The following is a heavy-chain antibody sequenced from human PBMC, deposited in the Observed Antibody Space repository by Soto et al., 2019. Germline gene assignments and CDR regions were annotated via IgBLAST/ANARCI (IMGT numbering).Heavy chain of an antibody. CDR1: GGSISSGDSY. Sequence: SETLSLTCTVSGGSISSGDSYWTWIRQRPGKGLEWMGYISHSGSTYYNPSLKSRITISEDTSKHQFSLNLTSVTAADTAVYYCARARAGAPYYYDSPGLDLWGQGTLVTVSS. CDR2: ISHSGST. D-gene: IGHD3-22*01. J-gene: IGHJ5*02. CDR3: ARARAGAPYYYDSPGLDL. V-gene: IGHV4-31*03.